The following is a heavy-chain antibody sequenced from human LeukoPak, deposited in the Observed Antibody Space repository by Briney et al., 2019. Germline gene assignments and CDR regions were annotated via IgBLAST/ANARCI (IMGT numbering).Heavy chain of an antibody. CDR2: ISSGGSDT. D-gene: IGHD3-16*02. V-gene: IGHV3-11*05. Sequence: GGSLRLSCAASGFTFSDYYMSWIRQAPGKGLEWVSYISSGGSDTNYADSVKGRFTISRDNSRNMLFVQMNSLRVEDTAVYYCAKVAGTVRSGSLYYFDYWGQGALVTVSS. J-gene: IGHJ4*02. CDR3: AKVAGTVRSGSLYYFDY. CDR1: GFTFSDYY.